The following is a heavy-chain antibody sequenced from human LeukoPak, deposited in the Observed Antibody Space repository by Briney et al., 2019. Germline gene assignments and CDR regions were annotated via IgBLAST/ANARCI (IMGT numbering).Heavy chain of an antibody. D-gene: IGHD4-17*01. J-gene: IGHJ4*02. CDR1: GTFXXXA. Sequence: GTFXXXAISWVREAPGQGLEWMGRIIPILGIANYAQKFQGRVTITADKSTSTAYMELSSLRSEDTAVYYCARATTNYGDYAILDWGQGTLVTVSS. CDR3: ARATTNYGDYAILD. CDR2: IIPILGIA. V-gene: IGHV1-69*04.